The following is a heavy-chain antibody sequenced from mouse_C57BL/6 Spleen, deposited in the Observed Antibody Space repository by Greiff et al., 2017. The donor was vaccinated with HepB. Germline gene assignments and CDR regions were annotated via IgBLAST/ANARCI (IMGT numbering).Heavy chain of an antibody. CDR2: INPGSGGT. CDR1: GYAFTNYL. J-gene: IGHJ3*01. CDR3: ARWGVEGWFAY. Sequence: QVQLQQSGAELVRPGTSVKVSCKASGYAFTNYLIEWVKQRPGQGLEWIGVINPGSGGTNYNEKFKGKAALTADKSSSTAYMQLSSLTSEDSAVYFCARWGVEGWFAYWGQGTLVTVSA. D-gene: IGHD1-1*01. V-gene: IGHV1-54*01.